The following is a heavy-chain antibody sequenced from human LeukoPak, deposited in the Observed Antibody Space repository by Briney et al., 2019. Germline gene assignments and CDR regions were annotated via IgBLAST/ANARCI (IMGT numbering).Heavy chain of an antibody. CDR1: GWSFSTYC. V-gene: IGHV4-34*01. CDR3: ARAEDWRGYSYGYGY. Sequence: SESLSLTCAVSGWSFSTYCRSWVRQPPGKGLEWVGEINHGGSTTYNPSLKSRVTISVDKSKTQSAQKLSSGTAADTAVYYYARAEDWRGYSYGYGYWGQGTLVTVSS. CDR2: INHGGST. J-gene: IGHJ4*02. D-gene: IGHD5-18*01.